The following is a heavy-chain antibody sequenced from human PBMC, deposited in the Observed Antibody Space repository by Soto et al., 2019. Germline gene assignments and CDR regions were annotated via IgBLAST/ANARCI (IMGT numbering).Heavy chain of an antibody. CDR1: GYTFTSYS. CDR2: INAGNGNT. CDR3: AVDIALSGSDY. Sequence: WASVKVSCKASGYTFTSYSMHWVRQAPGQGLEWMAWINAGNGNTKSSQKFQGRVTITRDTSATTAYMELSSLRSEDTAVYYCAVDIALSGSDYWGQGTLVTVSS. V-gene: IGHV1-3*01. D-gene: IGHD3-9*01. J-gene: IGHJ4*02.